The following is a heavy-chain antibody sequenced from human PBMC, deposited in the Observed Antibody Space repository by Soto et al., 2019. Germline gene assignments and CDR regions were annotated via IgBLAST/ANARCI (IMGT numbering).Heavy chain of an antibody. CDR1: GYTFSSYG. J-gene: IGHJ6*02. Sequence: QVQLEQSGAEVKKPGASVKVSCKASGYTFSSYGISWVRQAPGQGFEWVGRISVYNGNTDHAQKFQGRVIMTRDTSTSTAYMALRSLRSDDTAVYFCARDAGESILSIRGARYKYCGMDVWGQGTTVTVSS. CDR2: ISVYNGNT. D-gene: IGHD3-10*01. V-gene: IGHV1-18*04. CDR3: ARDAGESILSIRGARYKYCGMDV.